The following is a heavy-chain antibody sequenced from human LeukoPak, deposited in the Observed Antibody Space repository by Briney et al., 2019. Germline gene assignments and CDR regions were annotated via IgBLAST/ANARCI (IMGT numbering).Heavy chain of an antibody. CDR1: GFTFSSYA. D-gene: IGHD2-15*01. CDR3: AKDKRGYCSGGSCYFGWFDP. V-gene: IGHV3-23*01. CDR2: ISGSGGST. Sequence: GGSLRLSCAASGFTFSSYAMSWVRQAPGKGLEWVSTISGSGGSTDYADSVKGRFTISRDNSKNTLYLQMNSLRAEDTAVYYCAKDKRGYCSGGSCYFGWFDPWGQGTLVTVSS. J-gene: IGHJ5*02.